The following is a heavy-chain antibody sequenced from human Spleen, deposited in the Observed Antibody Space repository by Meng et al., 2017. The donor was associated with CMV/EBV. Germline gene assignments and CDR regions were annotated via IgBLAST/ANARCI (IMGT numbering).Heavy chain of an antibody. CDR2: INPSGGST. CDR3: ASSSIAARREIYYYGMDV. D-gene: IGHD6-6*01. J-gene: IGHJ6*02. V-gene: IGHV1-46*01. CDR1: GYTFTSYY. Sequence: ASVKVSCKASGYTFTSYYIHWVRQAPGQGLEWMGIINPSGGSTSYAQKFQGRVTMTRDTSTSTVYMELSSLRSEDTAVYYCASSSIAARREIYYYGMDVWGQGTTVTVSS.